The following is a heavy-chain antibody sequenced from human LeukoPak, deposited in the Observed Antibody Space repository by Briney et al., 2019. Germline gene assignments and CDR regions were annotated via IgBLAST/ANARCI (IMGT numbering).Heavy chain of an antibody. CDR3: ARSLRGYNGPFDY. CDR2: IYYSGST. D-gene: IGHD5-12*01. J-gene: IGHJ4*02. V-gene: IGHV4-59*01. CDR1: GGSISSYY. Sequence: SETLSLTCTVSGGSISSYYWSLIRQPPGKGLEWIGYIYYSGSTNYNPSLKSRVTISVDTSKNQFSLKLSSVTAADTAVYYCARSLRGYNGPFDYWGQGTLVTVSS.